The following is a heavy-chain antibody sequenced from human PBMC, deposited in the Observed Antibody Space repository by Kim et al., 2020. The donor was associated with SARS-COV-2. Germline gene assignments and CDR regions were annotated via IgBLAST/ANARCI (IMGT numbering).Heavy chain of an antibody. CDR2: ISYDGSNK. V-gene: IGHV3-30*03. Sequence: GGSLRLSCAASGFTFSSYGMHWVRQAPGKGLEWVAVISYDGSNKYYADSVKGRFTISRDNSKNTLYLQMNSLRAEDTAVYYCWGQLPTTSFDYWGQGTLVTVSS. J-gene: IGHJ4*02. D-gene: IGHD2-15*01. CDR1: GFTFSSYG. CDR3: WGQLPTTSFDY.